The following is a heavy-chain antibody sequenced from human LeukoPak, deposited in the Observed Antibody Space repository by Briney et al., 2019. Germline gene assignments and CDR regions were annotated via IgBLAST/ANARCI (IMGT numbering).Heavy chain of an antibody. CDR1: GGSISSGDYS. V-gene: IGHV4-30-4*01. J-gene: IGHJ5*02. D-gene: IGHD6-6*01. Sequence: SETLSLTCTVSGGSISSGDYSWSWIRQPPGKGLEWIGYIYYSGSTYYNPSLKSRVTISVDTSKNQFSLKLSSVTAAHTAVYYCARDQKQLAPYWFDPWGQGTLVTVSS. CDR3: ARDQKQLAPYWFDP. CDR2: IYYSGST.